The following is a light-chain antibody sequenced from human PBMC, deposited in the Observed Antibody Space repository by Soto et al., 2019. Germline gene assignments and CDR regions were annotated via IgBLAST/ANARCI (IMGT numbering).Light chain of an antibody. CDR3: TSYAGGNNV. Sequence: QSVLTQPPSVSGSPGQSVTISCSGTSSDVGAYNYVSWYQQHPGKVPKLMVYEVNKRPSGVPDRFSGSKSGNTASLTVSGLQAEDEADYYCTSYAGGNNVFGTGTKLTVL. V-gene: IGLV2-8*01. CDR2: EVN. J-gene: IGLJ1*01. CDR1: SSDVGAYNY.